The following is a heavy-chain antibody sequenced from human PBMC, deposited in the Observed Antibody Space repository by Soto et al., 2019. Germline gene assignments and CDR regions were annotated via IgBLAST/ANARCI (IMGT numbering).Heavy chain of an antibody. J-gene: IGHJ6*03. Sequence: EVQLVESGGGLVQPGGSWRLSCAASGFTFRNYWMYWFRQAQVRGLEWFSVINSDGSVSSYADSVKGRLTISRDNVKNTLYLLMDSLRAEDTAVYYCARGDCVGGSCYSLAGSFYYYMDAWGKGTTVTVFS. D-gene: IGHD2-15*01. CDR2: INSDGSVS. V-gene: IGHV3-74*02. CDR1: GFTFRNYW. CDR3: ARGDCVGGSCYSLAGSFYYYMDA.